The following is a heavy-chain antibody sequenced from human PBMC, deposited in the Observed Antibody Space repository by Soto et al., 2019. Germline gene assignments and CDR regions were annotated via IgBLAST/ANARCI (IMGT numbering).Heavy chain of an antibody. J-gene: IGHJ5*02. CDR1: EFTFSNAW. CDR2: IKSKTDGGTT. CDR3: TTEIVVVTFSGWFDP. D-gene: IGHD2-21*02. V-gene: IGHV3-15*01. Sequence: EVQLVESGGGLVKPGGSLRLSCAASEFTFSNAWMSWVRQAPGKGLEWVGRIKSKTDGGTTDYAAPVKGRFTISRDDSKNTLYLQMNSLKTEDTAVYYCTTEIVVVTFSGWFDPWGQGTLVTVSS.